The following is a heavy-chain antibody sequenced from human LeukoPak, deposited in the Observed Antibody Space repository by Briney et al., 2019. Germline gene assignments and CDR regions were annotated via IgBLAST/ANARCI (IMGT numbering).Heavy chain of an antibody. CDR1: GFTFSDYY. D-gene: IGHD6-6*01. CDR3: ARADDSSSGYFDY. Sequence: GGSLRLSCAASGFTFSDYYMSWIPQAPGKGLEWVSYISSSGNSISYADSVKGRFTISRDNAKNSLYLQMNSLRAEDTAVYYCARADDSSSGYFDYWGQGTLVTVSS. V-gene: IGHV3-11*04. J-gene: IGHJ4*02. CDR2: ISSSGNSI.